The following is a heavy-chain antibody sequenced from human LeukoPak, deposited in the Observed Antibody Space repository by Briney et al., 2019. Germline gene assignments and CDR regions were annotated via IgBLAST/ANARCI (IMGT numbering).Heavy chain of an antibody. CDR3: ASPGAYY. Sequence: GGSLRLSCAASGFTFSSYAMHWVRQAPGEGLEYVSAISSNGGSTYYANSVKGRFTISRDNSKNTLYLHMGSLRAEDMAVYYCASPGAYYWGQGTLVTVSS. J-gene: IGHJ4*02. CDR1: GFTFSSYA. V-gene: IGHV3-64*01. CDR2: ISSNGGST.